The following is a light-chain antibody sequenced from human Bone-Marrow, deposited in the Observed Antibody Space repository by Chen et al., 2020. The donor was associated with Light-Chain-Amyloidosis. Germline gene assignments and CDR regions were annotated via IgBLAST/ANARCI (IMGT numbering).Light chain of an antibody. CDR2: LNGDGRH. J-gene: IGLJ3*02. Sequence: VLTQSPSASAPLGDSVKPTCTLRTEHSTYAIAWLQQQPEKGPRYLMKLNGDGRHTKGNGIPDRFSGSSSGAERYLTISSLQSEDEADYYCQTWDTDIRVFGGGTKLTVL. CDR3: QTWDTDIRV. CDR1: TEHSTYA. V-gene: IGLV4-69*01.